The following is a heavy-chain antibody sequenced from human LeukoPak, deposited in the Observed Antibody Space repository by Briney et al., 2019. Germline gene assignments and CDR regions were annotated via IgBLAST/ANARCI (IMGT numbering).Heavy chain of an antibody. J-gene: IGHJ5*02. V-gene: IGHV1-46*01. CDR3: AREGETATRTYNWFDP. Sequence: ASVKVSCKASGYTFTSYYMHGVRQAPGQGGEWMGIINPSGGRTSYVHKFQGGVTITRDTSTSTVYMELSSLRSETTAVYYCAREGETATRTYNWFDPWGQGTLVTVSS. CDR1: GYTFTSYY. D-gene: IGHD3-16*01. CDR2: INPSGGRT.